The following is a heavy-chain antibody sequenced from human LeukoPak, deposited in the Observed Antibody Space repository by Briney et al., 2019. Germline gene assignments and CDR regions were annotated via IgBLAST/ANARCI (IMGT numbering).Heavy chain of an antibody. Sequence: GGSLRLSCAASGFTFSSYAMIWVRQAPGKGLEWVSAISGSGGSTYYADSVKGRFTISRDNSKNTLYLQMNSLRAEDTAVYYCAKDLLYYDILTGYSPRDYWGQGTLVTVSS. V-gene: IGHV3-23*01. CDR3: AKDLLYYDILTGYSPRDY. CDR1: GFTFSSYA. CDR2: ISGSGGST. J-gene: IGHJ4*02. D-gene: IGHD3-9*01.